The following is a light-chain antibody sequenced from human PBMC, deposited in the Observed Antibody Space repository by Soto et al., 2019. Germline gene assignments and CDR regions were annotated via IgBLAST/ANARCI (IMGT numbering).Light chain of an antibody. CDR1: VLAKKY. CDR2: KDS. V-gene: IGLV3-27*01. J-gene: IGLJ2*01. CDR3: YSAADNKEV. Sequence: SYELTQPSSVSVSPGQTARITCSGAVLAKKYARWFQQKPGQAPVLVIYKDSERPSGIPERFSGSSSGTTVTLTISGAQVEDEADYYCYSAADNKEVFGGGTKLTVL.